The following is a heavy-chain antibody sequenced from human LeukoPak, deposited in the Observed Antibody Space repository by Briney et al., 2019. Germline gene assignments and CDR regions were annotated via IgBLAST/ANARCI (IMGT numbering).Heavy chain of an antibody. D-gene: IGHD3-10*01. CDR3: AKEWFGELSYYYYGMHV. J-gene: IGHJ6*02. Sequence: GGSLRLSCAASGYTFSSDAMCWFRQDPRERLEWVSGSSGSGGSTYYADSLKGRFTISRDTSKNTLYLQMNSLRADDTAVYYCAKEWFGELSYYYYGMHVWGQGTTVTVSS. V-gene: IGHV3-23*01. CDR1: GYTFSSDA. CDR2: SSGSGGST.